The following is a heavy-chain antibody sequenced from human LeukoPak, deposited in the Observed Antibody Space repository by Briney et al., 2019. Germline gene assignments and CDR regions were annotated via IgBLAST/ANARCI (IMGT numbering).Heavy chain of an antibody. D-gene: IGHD2-15*01. J-gene: IGHJ4*02. V-gene: IGHV5-51*01. CDR3: ARRGCNGGSCYGY. CDR2: IYPGDSDT. Sequence: GESLKISCKGSGYSVSNDWIGWVRQMPGKGLEWMGIIYPGDSDTRYSRSFQGQVTILADKSLSTAYLQCSSLEASDTAMYYCARRGCNGGSCYGYWGQGTLVTVSS. CDR1: GYSVSNDW.